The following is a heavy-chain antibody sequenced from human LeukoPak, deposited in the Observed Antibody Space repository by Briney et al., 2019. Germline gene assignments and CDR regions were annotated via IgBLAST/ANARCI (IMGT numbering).Heavy chain of an antibody. J-gene: IGHJ3*02. V-gene: IGHV1-18*04. CDR3: ARAGGYSYQLTEGGDAFDI. CDR1: GYTFTRYG. D-gene: IGHD5-18*01. Sequence: ASVKVSCKASGYTFTRYGICWVRQAPGQGLEWMGWISAYNGNTNYAQKLQGRVTMTTDTSTSTAYMELRSLRSDDTAVYYCARAGGYSYQLTEGGDAFDIWGQGTMVTVSS. CDR2: ISAYNGNT.